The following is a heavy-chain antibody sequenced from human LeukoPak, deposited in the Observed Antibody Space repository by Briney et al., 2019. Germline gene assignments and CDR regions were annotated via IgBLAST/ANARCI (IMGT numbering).Heavy chain of an antibody. V-gene: IGHV3-30*18. CDR3: ANAFFPVAEYSSGGTGFDY. CDR1: GFTFSSYG. CDR2: ILYDGSNK. Sequence: PGGSLRLSCAASGFTFSSYGMHWVRQAPGKGLEWVAVILYDGSNKYYAGSVKGRFTISRDNSKNTLYLQMNSLRAEDTAVYYCANAFFPVAEYSSGGTGFDYWGQGTLVTVSS. D-gene: IGHD6-19*01. J-gene: IGHJ4*02.